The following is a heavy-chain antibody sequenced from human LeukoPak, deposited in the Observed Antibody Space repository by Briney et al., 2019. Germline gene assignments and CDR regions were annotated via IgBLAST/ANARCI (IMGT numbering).Heavy chain of an antibody. CDR1: GFTFSSYW. J-gene: IGHJ6*02. CDR3: AREGEPVKGYYYYGMDV. Sequence: PGGSLRLSCAASGFTFSSYWMSWVRQAPGKGLEWVANIKQDGSEKYYVDSVKGRSTISRDNAKNSLYLQMNSLRAEDTAVYYCAREGEPVKGYYYYGMDVWGQGTTVTVSS. CDR2: IKQDGSEK. D-gene: IGHD1-14*01. V-gene: IGHV3-7*01.